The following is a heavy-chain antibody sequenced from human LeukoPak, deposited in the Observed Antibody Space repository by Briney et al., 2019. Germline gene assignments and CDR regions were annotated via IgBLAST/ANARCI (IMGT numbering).Heavy chain of an antibody. D-gene: IGHD4-17*01. V-gene: IGHV4-31*03. CDR2: IYYSGST. J-gene: IGHJ4*02. CDR3: ASAHDYGDYGYFDY. CDR1: GGSISSGGYY. Sequence: SQTLSLTCTVSGGSISSGGYYWNWIRQHPGKGLEWIGFIYYSGSTYHNPSLKSRVSISVDTSKNQFSLKLSSVTAADTAVYYCASAHDYGDYGYFDYWGQGTLVTVSS.